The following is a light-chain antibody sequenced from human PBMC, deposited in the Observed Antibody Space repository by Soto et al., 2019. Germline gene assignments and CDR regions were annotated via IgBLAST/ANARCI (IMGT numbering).Light chain of an antibody. J-gene: IGLJ1*01. CDR1: SSDVGGYNY. Sequence: QSALTQPPSASGSPGQSVTISCTGTSSDVGGYNYVFWYQQHPGKVPKLMVYEVNKRPSGVPDRFSGSKSGNTASPTVSGLSAVDAADYYCTSYAGGNNVFGTGTKLTVL. CDR3: TSYAGGNNV. V-gene: IGLV2-8*01. CDR2: EVN.